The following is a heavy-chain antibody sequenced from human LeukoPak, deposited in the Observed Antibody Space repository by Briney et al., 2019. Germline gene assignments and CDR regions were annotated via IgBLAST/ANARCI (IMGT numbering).Heavy chain of an antibody. CDR2: IYYTGST. CDR1: GGSISSGGYY. Sequence: PSQTLSLTCTVSGGSISSGGYYWSWIRQHPGRAPEWIGYIYYTGSTYYNPSLKSRVTMSVDTSENQFSLKLSSVTAADTAVYYCARVRPYGSGDYWGQGTLVTVSS. CDR3: ARVRPYGSGDY. J-gene: IGHJ4*02. V-gene: IGHV4-31*03. D-gene: IGHD3-10*01.